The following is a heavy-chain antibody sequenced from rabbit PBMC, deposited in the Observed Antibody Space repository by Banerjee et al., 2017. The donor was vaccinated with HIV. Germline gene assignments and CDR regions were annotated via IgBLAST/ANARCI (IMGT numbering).Heavy chain of an antibody. CDR2: INTSSGNT. CDR3: ARDLAGAIGWNFNL. V-gene: IGHV1S45*01. D-gene: IGHD4-1*01. CDR1: GFSFSNKYV. Sequence: QEQLVESGGGLVQPEGSLTITCTASGFSFSNKYVMCWVRQAPGKGLEWIACINTSSGNTVYASWAKGRFTISKASWTTVTLQMTSLTAADTASYFCARDLAGAIGWNFNLWGPGTLVTVS. J-gene: IGHJ4*01.